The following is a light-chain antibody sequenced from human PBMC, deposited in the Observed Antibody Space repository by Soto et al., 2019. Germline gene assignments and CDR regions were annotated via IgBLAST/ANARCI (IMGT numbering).Light chain of an antibody. J-gene: IGKJ1*01. CDR1: QSVSSN. CDR2: GAS. V-gene: IGKV3-15*01. CDR3: QQYNNWPPWT. Sequence: EIVMTQSPATLSVTPGEKATLSCRASQSVSSNLAWYQQKPGQAPRLLIYGASTRATGIPARFSGSGSGTEFTLTISSLQSEDFAVYYCQQYNNWPPWTFGQRTMVDIK.